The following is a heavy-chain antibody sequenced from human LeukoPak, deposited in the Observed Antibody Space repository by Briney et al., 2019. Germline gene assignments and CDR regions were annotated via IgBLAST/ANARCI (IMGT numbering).Heavy chain of an antibody. CDR2: IHYSGDT. CDR1: GGSISSGSYY. V-gene: IGHV4-31*03. Sequence: SETLSLTCTVSGGSISSGSYYWSWIRQHPGKGREWIGYIHYSGDTYYNPFLKSRVTISVDTSKNQFSLKLSSVTAADTAVYYCASTIATGLKYFKDWGQGSLVTVAS. J-gene: IGHJ4*02. CDR3: ASTIATGLKYFKD. D-gene: IGHD3-3*01.